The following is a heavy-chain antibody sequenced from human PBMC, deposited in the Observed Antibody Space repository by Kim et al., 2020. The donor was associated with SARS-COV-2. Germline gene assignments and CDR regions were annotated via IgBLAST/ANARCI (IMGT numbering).Heavy chain of an antibody. CDR2: IWYDGSNK. D-gene: IGHD3-3*01. Sequence: LSLTCAASGFTFSSYGMHWVRQAPGKGLEWVAVIWYDGSNKYYADSVKGRFTISRDNSKNTLYLQINSLRAEDTVVYYCARDLDPNYYYYYGMDVWG. V-gene: IGHV3-33*01. J-gene: IGHJ6*02. CDR1: GFTFSSYG. CDR3: ARDLDPNYYYYYGMDV.